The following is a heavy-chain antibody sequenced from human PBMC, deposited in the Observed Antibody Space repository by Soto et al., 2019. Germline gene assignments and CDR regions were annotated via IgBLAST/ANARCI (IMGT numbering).Heavy chain of an antibody. D-gene: IGHD3-16*01. V-gene: IGHV2-5*02. CDR3: AHIPNYYQYDWFDP. J-gene: IGHJ5*02. CDR1: GFSLTTRGVG. CDR2: IYWDDDK. Sequence: PTQTLTLTCTFSGFSLTTRGVGVGWIRQPPGKALECLALIYWDDDKRYSPSLQSRLSITKDTSKSQVVLTMTNVDPVDTATYYCAHIPNYYQYDWFDPWGQGTLVSVSS.